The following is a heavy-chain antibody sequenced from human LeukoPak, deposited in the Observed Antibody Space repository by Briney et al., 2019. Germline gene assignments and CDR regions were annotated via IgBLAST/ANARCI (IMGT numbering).Heavy chain of an antibody. CDR1: GFTFSSYA. CDR3: ARSGTTYDFDY. V-gene: IGHV3-64*01. CDR2: ISSNGGST. Sequence: PGGSLRLSCAASGFTFSSYAMHWVRQAPGKGLEYVSAISSNGGSTYYANSVRGRFTISRDNSKNTLYLQMGSLRAEDMAVYHCARSGTTYDFDYWGQGTLVTVSS. J-gene: IGHJ4*02. D-gene: IGHD1-1*01.